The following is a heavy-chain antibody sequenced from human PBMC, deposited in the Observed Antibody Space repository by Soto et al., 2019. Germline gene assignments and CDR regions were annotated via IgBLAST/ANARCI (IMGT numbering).Heavy chain of an antibody. CDR1: GFTFSSYS. D-gene: IGHD3-22*01. J-gene: IGHJ4*02. Sequence: GGSLRLSCAAYGFTFSSYSMNWVRQAPGKGLEWVSSISSSSSYIYYADSVKGRFTISSDNAKNSLYLQMNILRAEDTAVYYCARNRKGYSNYWGQGTLVTVSS. CDR3: ARNRKGYSNY. CDR2: ISSSSSYI. V-gene: IGHV3-21*01.